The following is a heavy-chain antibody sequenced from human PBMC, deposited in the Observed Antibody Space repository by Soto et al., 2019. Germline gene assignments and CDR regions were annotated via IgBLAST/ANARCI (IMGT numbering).Heavy chain of an antibody. CDR3: ARDRRILVRGVIDAVDY. V-gene: IGHV1-18*01. Sequence: QVQLVQSGAEVKKPGASVKVSCKASGYTFTSYGISWVRQAPGQGLEWMGWISAYNGNTNYAQKLQGRVTMTTDTSTSTADMELRSLRSDDTAVYYCARDRRILVRGVIDAVDYWGQGTLVTVSS. D-gene: IGHD3-10*01. CDR2: ISAYNGNT. J-gene: IGHJ4*02. CDR1: GYTFTSYG.